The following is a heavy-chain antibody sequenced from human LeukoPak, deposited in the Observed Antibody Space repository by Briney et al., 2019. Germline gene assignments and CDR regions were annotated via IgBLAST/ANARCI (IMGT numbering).Heavy chain of an antibody. CDR3: ATYPYYGSGSYLVY. CDR1: GCSFSSYS. CDR2: VSGSSGGA. D-gene: IGHD3-10*01. Sequence: PAGSLTLSCPASGCSFSSYSMSWVRQAPGKGLEWVAAVSGSSGGAYYADSVKGRFTISRDNSKNTLYLRMSSVRAEDTAVHYCATYPYYGSGSYLVYWGQGTLVTVSS. V-gene: IGHV3-23*01. J-gene: IGHJ4*02.